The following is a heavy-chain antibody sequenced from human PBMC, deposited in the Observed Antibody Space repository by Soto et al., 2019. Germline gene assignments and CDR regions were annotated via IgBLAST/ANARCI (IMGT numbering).Heavy chain of an antibody. Sequence: LECSFCGFSLSYSGEGMGWIRKPPGKALECLAVIFWDYDKRYSPSLQSRLTITKDTSKNQVVLTMTNMDPVDTATYYCAHRLRWFGELEFDYWGQGTLVPGSS. CDR1: GFSLSYSGEG. CDR2: IFWDYDK. D-gene: IGHD3-10*01. J-gene: IGHJ4*02. V-gene: IGHV2-5*02. CDR3: AHRLRWFGELEFDY.